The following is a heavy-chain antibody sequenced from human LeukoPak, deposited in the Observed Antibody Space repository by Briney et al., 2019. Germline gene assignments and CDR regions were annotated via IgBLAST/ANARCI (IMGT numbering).Heavy chain of an antibody. Sequence: GASVKVSCKASGYTFTGYYMHWVRQAPGQGLEWMGWINPNSGGTNYAQKFQGRVTMTRDTSISTAYMELSRLRSDDTAVYYCARDQYGEYSGSYYHYYYMDVWGKGTTVTVSS. CDR3: ARDQYGEYSGSYYHYYYMDV. CDR2: INPNSGGT. D-gene: IGHD1-26*01. V-gene: IGHV1-2*02. CDR1: GYTFTGYY. J-gene: IGHJ6*03.